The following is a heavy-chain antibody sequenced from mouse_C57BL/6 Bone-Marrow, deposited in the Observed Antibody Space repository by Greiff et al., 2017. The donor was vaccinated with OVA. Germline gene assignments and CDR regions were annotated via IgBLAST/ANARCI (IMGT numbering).Heavy chain of an antibody. J-gene: IGHJ4*01. V-gene: IGHV1-81*01. CDR2: IYPRSGNT. D-gene: IGHD1-1*01. CDR1: GYTFTSYG. Sequence: QVQLQQSGAELARPGASVKLSCKASGYTFTSYGISWVKQRTGQGLEWIGEIYPRSGNTYYNEKFKGKATLTADKSSSTAYMQLSSLTYEDSAVYYCARGDTTVVAPYYYAMDYWGQGTSVTVSS. CDR3: ARGDTTVVAPYYYAMDY.